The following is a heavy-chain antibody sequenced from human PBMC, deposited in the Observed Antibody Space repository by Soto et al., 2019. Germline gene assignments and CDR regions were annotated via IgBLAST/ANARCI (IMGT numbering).Heavy chain of an antibody. CDR2: TSTFNGEA. Sequence: ASVKVSCKASGYSFTSTGISWVRQAPGQGPEWMGWTSTFNGEARYAQKLQGRVTMTTDTSTTTAYMELRSLTSDDTAVYYCASDVDGSGSYFTDYWGQGTLVTVSS. D-gene: IGHD3-10*01. J-gene: IGHJ4*02. CDR1: GYSFTSTG. V-gene: IGHV1-18*01. CDR3: ASDVDGSGSYFTDY.